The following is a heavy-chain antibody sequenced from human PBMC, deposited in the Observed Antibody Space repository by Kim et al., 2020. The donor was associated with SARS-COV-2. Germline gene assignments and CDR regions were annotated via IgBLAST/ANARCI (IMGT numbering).Heavy chain of an antibody. CDR1: GFTFSSYW. V-gene: IGHV3-7*03. CDR2: IKQDGSEK. CDR3: ARDNPSRHPPPGYSYGPLSFSYGMDV. Sequence: GSLRLSCAASGFTFSSYWMSWVRQAPGKGLEWVANIKQDGSEKYYVDSVKGRFTISRDNAKNSLYLQMNSLRAEDTAVYYCARDNPSRHPPPGYSYGPLSFSYGMDVWGQGTTVTVSS. D-gene: IGHD5-18*01. J-gene: IGHJ6*02.